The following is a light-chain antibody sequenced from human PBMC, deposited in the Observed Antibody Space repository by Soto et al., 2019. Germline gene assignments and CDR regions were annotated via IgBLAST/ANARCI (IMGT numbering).Light chain of an antibody. CDR1: QSLLYGGNDRNY. CDR2: WAS. J-gene: IGKJ2*01. Sequence: DIVMTQSPDSLAVSLGERATIDSKSSQSLLYGGNDRNYLAWYQHKPGQSPKLIMYWASTREAGVPDRFSGSGSGTHFTLTISSLQAEDVAVYYCQQYYTTPQTFGQGTKLEIK. CDR3: QQYYTTPQT. V-gene: IGKV4-1*01.